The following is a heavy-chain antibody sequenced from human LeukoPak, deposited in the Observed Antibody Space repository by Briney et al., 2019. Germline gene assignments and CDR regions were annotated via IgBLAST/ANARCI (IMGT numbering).Heavy chain of an antibody. V-gene: IGHV3-30-3*01. J-gene: IGHJ4*02. CDR2: ISYDGSNK. CDR1: GFTFSSYA. Sequence: GRSLRLSCAASGFTFSSYAMHWVRQAPGKGLEWVAVISYDGSNKYYADSVKGRFTISRDNSKNTLYLQMNSLRAEDTAVYYCASTGPYYDRRGPNYWGQGTLVTVSS. D-gene: IGHD3-22*01. CDR3: ASTGPYYDRRGPNY.